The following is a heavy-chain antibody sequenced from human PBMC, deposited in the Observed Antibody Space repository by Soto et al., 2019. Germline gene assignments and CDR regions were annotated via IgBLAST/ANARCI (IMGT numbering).Heavy chain of an antibody. D-gene: IGHD3-16*01. J-gene: IGHJ6*03. Sequence: ASVKVSFKASGYTFTSYDINWVRQATGQGLEWMGWMNPNSGNTGYAQKFQGRVTMTRNTSISTAYMELSSLRSEDTAVYYCARGNYDYIWGSPWGGSTDYMDVWGKGTTVTVSS. CDR3: ARGNYDYIWGSPWGGSTDYMDV. CDR2: MNPNSGNT. CDR1: GYTFTSYD. V-gene: IGHV1-8*01.